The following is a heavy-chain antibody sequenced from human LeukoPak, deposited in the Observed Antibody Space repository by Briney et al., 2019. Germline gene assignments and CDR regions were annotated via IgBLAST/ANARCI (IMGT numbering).Heavy chain of an antibody. CDR1: GFTFSSYA. J-gene: IGHJ4*02. Sequence: PGGSLRLSCAAPGFTFSSYAMSWVRQAPGKGLEWVSAISGSGGSTYYADSVKGRFTISRDNSKNTLYLQMNSLRAEDTAVYYCAKDGICSGGSCYSDWGQGTLVTVSS. CDR3: AKDGICSGGSCYSD. CDR2: ISGSGGST. V-gene: IGHV3-23*01. D-gene: IGHD2-15*01.